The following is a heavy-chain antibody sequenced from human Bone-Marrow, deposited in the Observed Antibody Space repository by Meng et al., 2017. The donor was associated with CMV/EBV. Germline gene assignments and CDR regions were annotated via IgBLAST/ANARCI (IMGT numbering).Heavy chain of an antibody. CDR3: ARGGDYSNSVDY. CDR2: IYHSGST. V-gene: IGHV4-38-2*02. Sequence: GSLRLSCTVSGYSISSGYYWGWIRQSPGKGLEWIGSIYHSGSTYYNPSLKSRVTISVDTSKNQFSLKLSSVTAADTAVYYCARGGDYSNSVDYWGQGTLVTFSS. J-gene: IGHJ4*02. CDR1: GYSISSGYY. D-gene: IGHD4-11*01.